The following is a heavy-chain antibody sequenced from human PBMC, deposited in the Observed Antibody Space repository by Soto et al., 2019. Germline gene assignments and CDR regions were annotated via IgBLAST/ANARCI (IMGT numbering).Heavy chain of an antibody. D-gene: IGHD6-13*01. CDR1: GFTFSTHA. CDR2: VSFDGSNK. V-gene: IGHV3-30-3*01. J-gene: IGHJ4*02. CDR3: ARDQTGITTAGGGRVAH. Sequence: QVQLVESGGGVVQPGRSLRLSCAASGFTFSTHAMHWVRQAPGKGLECVAIVSFDGSNKYYADSVKGRFTISRDNSKNTLYPQMSGLTPDDTAVYYCARDQTGITTAGGGRVAHWGEGTLVTVSS.